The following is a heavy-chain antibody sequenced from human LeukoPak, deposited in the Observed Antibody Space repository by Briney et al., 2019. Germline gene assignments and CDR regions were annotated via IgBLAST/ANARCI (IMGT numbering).Heavy chain of an antibody. Sequence: ASVKVSCKVSGYTLTELSMHWVRQAPGKGLEWMGGFDPEDGETIYAQKFQGRATMTEDTSTDTAYMELSSLRSEDTAVYYCATGGTLIAAAGLFDYWGQGTLVTVSS. J-gene: IGHJ4*02. CDR1: GYTLTELS. D-gene: IGHD6-13*01. CDR3: ATGGTLIAAAGLFDY. CDR2: FDPEDGET. V-gene: IGHV1-24*01.